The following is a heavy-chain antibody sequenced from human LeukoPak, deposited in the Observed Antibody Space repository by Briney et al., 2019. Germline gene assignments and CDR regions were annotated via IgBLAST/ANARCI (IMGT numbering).Heavy chain of an antibody. J-gene: IGHJ4*02. CDR2: ISYTGTT. V-gene: IGHV4-59*08. CDR1: GDSIRNDY. D-gene: IGHD3-22*01. CDR3: ARLESQYYYDSSGYPQGGLDY. Sequence: SEALSLTCSVPGDSIRNDYWSWLRQSPGKGLEWIGYISYTGTTTYSPSLQSRVTISFDTSMKRFSLTLNSVTAADTAVYYCARLESQYYYDSSGYPQGGLDYWGQGTLVTVSS.